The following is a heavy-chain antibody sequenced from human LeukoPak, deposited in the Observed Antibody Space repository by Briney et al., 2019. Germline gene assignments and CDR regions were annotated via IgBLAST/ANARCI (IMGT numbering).Heavy chain of an antibody. Sequence: SETLSLTCTVSGGSISSYYWSWIRQPPGKGLEWIGYIYYSGSTNYNPSLKSRVTTSVDTSKNQFSLKLSSVTAADTAVHYCARAIGNTYYYDSSGYPDAFDIWGQGTMVTVSS. V-gene: IGHV4-59*01. CDR3: ARAIGNTYYYDSSGYPDAFDI. CDR2: IYYSGST. J-gene: IGHJ3*02. CDR1: GGSISSYY. D-gene: IGHD3-22*01.